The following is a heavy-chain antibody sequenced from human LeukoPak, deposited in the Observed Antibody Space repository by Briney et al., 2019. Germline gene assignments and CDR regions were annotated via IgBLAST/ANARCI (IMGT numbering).Heavy chain of an antibody. CDR2: ISYDGSNK. D-gene: IGHD1-26*01. V-gene: IGHV3-30*18. CDR3: AKLVGATDYFDY. J-gene: IGHJ4*02. Sequence: GGSLRLSCAASGFTFSDYHMSWIRQAPGKGLEWVAVISYDGSNKYYADSVKGRFTISRDNSKNTLYLQMNSLRAEDTAVYYCAKLVGATDYFDYWGQGTLVTVSS. CDR1: GFTFSDYH.